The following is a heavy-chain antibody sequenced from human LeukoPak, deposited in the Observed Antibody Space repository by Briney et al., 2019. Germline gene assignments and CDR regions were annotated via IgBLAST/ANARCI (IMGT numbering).Heavy chain of an antibody. D-gene: IGHD3-3*01. J-gene: IGHJ4*02. CDR3: ASLPGYDFWSGYTFDY. CDR1: GFTFSSYS. Sequence: SGGSLRLSCAASGFTFSSYSMNWVRQAPGKGLEWVSYISSSSSTIYYADSVKGRFTISRDNAKNSLYLQMNSLRAEDTAVYYCASLPGYDFWSGYTFDYWGQGTLVTVSS. V-gene: IGHV3-48*01. CDR2: ISSSSSTI.